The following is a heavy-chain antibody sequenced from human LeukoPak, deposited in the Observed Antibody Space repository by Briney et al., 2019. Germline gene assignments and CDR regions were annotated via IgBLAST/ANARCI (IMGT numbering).Heavy chain of an antibody. Sequence: PSETLSLTCTVSGYSISNGYYGGWIRQPPGEGLEWIGSIFHSGSTFYNPSLRSRVTISVDTSKNQFSLRLTSVTAADTAVYYCARGAEDWNYVAYWGQGTLVTVSS. CDR2: IFHSGST. V-gene: IGHV4-38-2*02. D-gene: IGHD3/OR15-3a*01. J-gene: IGHJ4*02. CDR1: GYSISNGYY. CDR3: ARGAEDWNYVAY.